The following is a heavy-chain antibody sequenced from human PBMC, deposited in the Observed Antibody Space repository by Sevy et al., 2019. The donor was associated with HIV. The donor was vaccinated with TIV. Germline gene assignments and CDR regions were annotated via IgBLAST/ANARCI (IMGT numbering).Heavy chain of an antibody. CDR2: ISGSGGST. V-gene: IGHV3-23*01. CDR3: AKGVATITGYYYGMDV. D-gene: IGHD5-12*01. CDR1: GFTFSSYA. Sequence: GGSLKLSCAASGFTFSSYAMSWVRQAPGKGLEWVSAISGSGGSTYYADSVKGRFTISRDNSKNTLYLQMNSLRAEDTAVYYCAKGVATITGYYYGMDVWGQGTTVTVSS. J-gene: IGHJ6*02.